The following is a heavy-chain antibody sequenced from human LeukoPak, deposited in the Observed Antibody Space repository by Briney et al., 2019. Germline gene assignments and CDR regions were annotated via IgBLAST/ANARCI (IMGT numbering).Heavy chain of an antibody. Sequence: SETLSLTCTLSGGSISSGDYYCSWIRQHPGRGLEWIGNIYYSGSTHYNPSLKSRDTISVDTSKNQFSLKLSSVTAADTAVYYCARDAEIWGSYRLPLWGQGTLVTVSS. V-gene: IGHV4-30-4*08. CDR1: GGSISSGDYY. CDR2: IYYSGST. J-gene: IGHJ4*02. CDR3: ARDAEIWGSYRLPL. D-gene: IGHD3-16*02.